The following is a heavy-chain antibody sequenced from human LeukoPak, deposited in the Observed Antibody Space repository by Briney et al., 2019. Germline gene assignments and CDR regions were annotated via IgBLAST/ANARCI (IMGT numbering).Heavy chain of an antibody. CDR2: ISSSGGNT. CDR1: GFTFSSHG. Sequence: GGTLRLSCAASGFTFSSHGMSWVRQTPGKGLEWVSTISSSGGNTYYADSVKGRFTISRDNSKNTLYLQMNSLRAEDTAIYYCAKALFGDRRVGAFDIWGLGTMLTVSS. D-gene: IGHD3-10*02. J-gene: IGHJ3*02. CDR3: AKALFGDRRVGAFDI. V-gene: IGHV3-23*01.